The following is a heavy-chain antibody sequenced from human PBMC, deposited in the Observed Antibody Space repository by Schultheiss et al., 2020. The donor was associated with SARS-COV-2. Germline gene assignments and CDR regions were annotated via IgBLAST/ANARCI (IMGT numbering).Heavy chain of an antibody. D-gene: IGHD6-19*01. J-gene: IGHJ4*02. CDR2: IYHSGST. CDR1: GYSISSGYY. Sequence: SETLSLTCAVSGYSISSGYYWGWIRQPPGKGLEWIGSIYHSGSTYYNPSLKSRVTISVDTSKNQFSLELSSVTAADTAVYYCARHWVGAVAADFDYWGQGTLVTVSS. V-gene: IGHV4-38-2*01. CDR3: ARHWVGAVAADFDY.